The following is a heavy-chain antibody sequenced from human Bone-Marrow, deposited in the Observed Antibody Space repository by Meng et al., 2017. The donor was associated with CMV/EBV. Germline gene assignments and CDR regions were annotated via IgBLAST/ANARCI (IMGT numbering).Heavy chain of an antibody. CDR1: GGSISSSSYY. CDR3: ASSRQRVYCGSY. D-gene: IGHD3-16*01. Sequence: SETLSLTCTVAGGSISSSSYYWGWIRQPPGKGLEWIGSIYYSGRTYYNPSLKSRVTISVNTSKNQFSLTLSSVTAADTAVYYCASSRQRVYCGSYWGQGTLVTVSS. V-gene: IGHV4-39*07. CDR2: IYYSGRT. J-gene: IGHJ4*02.